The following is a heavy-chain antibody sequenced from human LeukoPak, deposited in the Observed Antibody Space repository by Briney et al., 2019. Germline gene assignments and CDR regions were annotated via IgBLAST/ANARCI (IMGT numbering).Heavy chain of an antibody. CDR3: AGEGKGVYCSGGSCYSSGFDP. Sequence: PSQTLSLTCTVSGGSISSGGYYWSWIRQPPGKGLEWIGSIYYSGSTYYNPSLKSRVTISVDTSKNQFSLKLSSVTAADTAVYYCAGEGKGVYCSGGSCYSSGFDPWGQGTLVTVSS. CDR1: GGSISSGGYY. D-gene: IGHD2-15*01. J-gene: IGHJ5*02. V-gene: IGHV4-39*01. CDR2: IYYSGST.